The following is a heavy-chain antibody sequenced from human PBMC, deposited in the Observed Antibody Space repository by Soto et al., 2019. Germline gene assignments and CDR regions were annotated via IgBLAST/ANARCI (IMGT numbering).Heavy chain of an antibody. Sequence: QVQLVQSGDEVKKPGASVKVSCKASGYTFTSYGISWVRQAPGEGLEWMGWISTYTGITNYAQKLQRRVTMTTDSSTNTAYIDLRSLTSDDTAVYFCERRLSAYYYGMDVWGQGTTVTVSS. D-gene: IGHD3-16*01. CDR1: GYTFTSYG. J-gene: IGHJ6*02. CDR2: ISTYTGIT. V-gene: IGHV1-18*01. CDR3: ERRLSAYYYGMDV.